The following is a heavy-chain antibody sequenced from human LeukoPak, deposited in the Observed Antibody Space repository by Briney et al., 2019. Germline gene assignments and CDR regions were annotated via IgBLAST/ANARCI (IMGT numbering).Heavy chain of an antibody. CDR2: IRSKANSYAT. D-gene: IGHD6-19*01. CDR3: TRRISSGENWFDP. Sequence: GGSLKLSCAASGFTLSGSAMHWVRQASGKGLEWVGRIRSKANSYATAYAASVKGRFTISRDDSKNTAYLQMNSPKTEDTAVYYCTRRISSGENWFDPWGQGTLVTVSS. CDR1: GFTLSGSA. V-gene: IGHV3-73*01. J-gene: IGHJ5*02.